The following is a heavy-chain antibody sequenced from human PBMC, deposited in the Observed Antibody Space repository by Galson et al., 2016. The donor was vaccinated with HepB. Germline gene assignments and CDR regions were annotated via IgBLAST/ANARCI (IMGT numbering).Heavy chain of an antibody. CDR2: ISYDGSNK. CDR1: AFTFISYG. Sequence: SLRLSCAASAFTFISYGLHWVRQAPGKGLEWVAVISYDGSNKYYADSVKGRFTISRDNSKNTLYLQMNSLRAEGTAVYYCAKGTVWYFDLWGRGTLVTVSS. V-gene: IGHV3-30*18. CDR3: AKGTVWYFDL. D-gene: IGHD1-1*01. J-gene: IGHJ2*01.